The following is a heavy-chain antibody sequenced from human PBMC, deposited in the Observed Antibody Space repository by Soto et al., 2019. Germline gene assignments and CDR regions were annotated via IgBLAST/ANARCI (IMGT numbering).Heavy chain of an antibody. CDR2: IYYSGIT. D-gene: IGHD6-13*01. CDR1: GGSISSHY. J-gene: IGHJ2*01. V-gene: IGHV4-59*08. Sequence: QVQLQESGPGLVKPSETLSLTCTVSGGSISSHYWSWIRQPPGRGLEWIGFIYYSGITDSNPSLKSRVAISLDTSKNQLSLRLSSVTAADTAVYYCARPWGIAPAVWYFDLWGRGTLVTVSS. CDR3: ARPWGIAPAVWYFDL.